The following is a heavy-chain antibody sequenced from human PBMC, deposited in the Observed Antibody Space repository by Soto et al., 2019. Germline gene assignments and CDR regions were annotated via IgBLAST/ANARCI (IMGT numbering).Heavy chain of an antibody. D-gene: IGHD3-10*01. V-gene: IGHV4-34*09. CDR3: AREEVPYTGSGSYNWFDP. J-gene: IGHJ5*02. CDR2: INQSGST. Sequence: PSETLSLTCAVYGGSFSGYYWSWIRQPPGKGLKWIGEINQSGSTYYNPSLKRRVTISINTSKIQFSLKLSSVTAADTAMYYFAREEVPYTGSGSYNWFDPWGKGTLVTVS. CDR1: GGSFSGYY.